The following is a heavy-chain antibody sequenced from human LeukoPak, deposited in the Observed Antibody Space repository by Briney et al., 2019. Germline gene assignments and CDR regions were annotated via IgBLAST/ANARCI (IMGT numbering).Heavy chain of an antibody. Sequence: RASVKVSCKASGGTFSSYDISWVRQAPGQGLEWMGRIIPIFGTANYAQKFQGRVTITTDESTSTAYMELSSLRSEDTAVYYCGRGRALEGYNAGDAFDIWGQGTMVTVSS. J-gene: IGHJ3*02. V-gene: IGHV1-69*05. CDR3: GRGRALEGYNAGDAFDI. CDR2: IIPIFGTA. D-gene: IGHD5-24*01. CDR1: GGTFSSYD.